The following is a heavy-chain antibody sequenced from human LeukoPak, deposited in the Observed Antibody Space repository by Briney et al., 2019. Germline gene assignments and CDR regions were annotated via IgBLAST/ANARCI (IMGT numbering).Heavy chain of an antibody. J-gene: IGHJ6*02. CDR1: GFTFSSYG. CDR3: AKDKGNYGMDV. CDR2: ISYDGSNK. V-gene: IGHV3-30*18. Sequence: PGGPLRLSCAASGFTFSSYGMHWVRQAPGKGLEWVAVISYDGSNKYYADSVKGRFTISRDNSKNTLYLQMNSLRAEDTAVYYCAKDKGNYGMDVWGQGTTVTVSS.